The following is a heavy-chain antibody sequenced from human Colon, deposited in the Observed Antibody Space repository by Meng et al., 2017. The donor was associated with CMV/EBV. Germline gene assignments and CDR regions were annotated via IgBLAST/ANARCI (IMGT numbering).Heavy chain of an antibody. V-gene: IGHV4-39*07. CDR1: GGSISSSTDY. D-gene: IGHD4-17*01. CDR2: IYYSGYT. CDR3: ATDYGDYYFDR. J-gene: IGHJ4*02. Sequence: QLQPQESGPGLVKPSETLSRTCTVSGGSISSSTDYWGWIRQTPGKGLEWIGNIYYSGYTYYNPSLKSRLTISVDTSKNQFSLKLTSVTAADTAVYYCATDYGDYYFDRWGQGTLVTVSS.